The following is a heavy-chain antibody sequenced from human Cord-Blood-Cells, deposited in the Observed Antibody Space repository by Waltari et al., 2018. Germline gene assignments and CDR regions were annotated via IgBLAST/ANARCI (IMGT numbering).Heavy chain of an antibody. Sequence: QVQLQQWGAGLLKPSETLSLTCAVSGGSFSGYYWSWIRQPPGKGLAWIGEINHSGSTHYNPSLKSRVTISVDTSKNQFSLKLSSVTAADTAVYYCARGEGYCSSTSCYYFDYWGQGTLVTVSS. V-gene: IGHV4-34*01. J-gene: IGHJ4*02. CDR3: ARGEGYCSSTSCYYFDY. CDR1: GGSFSGYY. D-gene: IGHD2-2*01. CDR2: INHSGST.